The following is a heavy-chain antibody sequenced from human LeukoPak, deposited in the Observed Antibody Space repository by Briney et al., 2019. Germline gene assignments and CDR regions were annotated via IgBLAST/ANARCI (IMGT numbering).Heavy chain of an antibody. J-gene: IGHJ4*02. CDR3: ARTEVMDSSGYYYGSFDY. V-gene: IGHV4-30-4*08. Sequence: SQTLSRTCTVSGGSISSGDYYWSWIRQAPGKGLEWIGYIYYSGSTYYNPSLKSRVTISVDTSKNQFSLKLSSVTAADTAVYYCARTEVMDSSGYYYGSFDYWGQGTLVTVSS. CDR1: GGSISSGDYY. D-gene: IGHD3-22*01. CDR2: IYYSGST.